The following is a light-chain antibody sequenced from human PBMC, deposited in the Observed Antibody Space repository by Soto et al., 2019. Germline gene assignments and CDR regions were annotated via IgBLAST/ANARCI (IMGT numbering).Light chain of an antibody. J-gene: IGLJ1*01. CDR1: SSDVGGYNY. CDR3: SSYTSDNTYV. Sequence: QSALTQPASVSGSPGQSITISCSGTSSDVGGYNYVSWYQQHPGKAPRVMIYDVSNRPSGISDRFSGSKTGNTATLTTSGLQAEDEADYYCSSYTSDNTYVFASGTKLTVL. CDR2: DVS. V-gene: IGLV2-14*03.